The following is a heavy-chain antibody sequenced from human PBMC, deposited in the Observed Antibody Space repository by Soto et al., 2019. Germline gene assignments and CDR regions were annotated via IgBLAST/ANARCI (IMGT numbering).Heavy chain of an antibody. Sequence: GGSLRLSCAASGLTFSNYLMHWVRQAPGKGLVWVSRIDTDGSDTLYADSVKGRFTVSRDNARNTLYLQMHSLRAEDTATYYYARDGYIGFDHWGQGTLGTVSS. CDR3: ARDGYIGFDH. CDR2: IDTDGSDT. D-gene: IGHD5-12*01. V-gene: IGHV3-74*01. CDR1: GLTFSNYL. J-gene: IGHJ5*02.